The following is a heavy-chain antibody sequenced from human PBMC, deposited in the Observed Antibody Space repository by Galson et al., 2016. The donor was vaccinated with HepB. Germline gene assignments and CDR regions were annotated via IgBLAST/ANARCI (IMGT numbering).Heavy chain of an antibody. Sequence: SLRLSCAASGFTFNNYAMSWVRQAPGKGLEWVSTFLGSGGRTYYADSVKGRFTISRDHSKNTLYLQMNSLRAEDTAVYYFAKSLYTSGWYPFAEYFEHWGQGTLVTVSS. CDR2: FLGSGGRT. CDR3: AKSLYTSGWYPFAEYFEH. V-gene: IGHV3-23*01. D-gene: IGHD6-19*01. CDR1: GFTFNNYA. J-gene: IGHJ1*01.